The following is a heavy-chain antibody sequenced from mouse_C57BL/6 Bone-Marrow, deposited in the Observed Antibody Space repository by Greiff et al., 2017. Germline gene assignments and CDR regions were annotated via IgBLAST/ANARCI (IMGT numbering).Heavy chain of an antibody. CDR1: GYTFTDYY. V-gene: IGHV1-26*01. CDR3: ARERNWDDWYFDV. D-gene: IGHD4-1*01. CDR2: INPNNGGT. J-gene: IGHJ1*03. Sequence: EVQLQQSGPELVKPGASVKISCKASGYTFTDYYMNWVKQSHGKSLEWIGDINPNNGGTSYNQKFKGKATLTVDKSSSTAYMELRSLTSEDSAVYYCARERNWDDWYFDVWGTGTTGTVSS.